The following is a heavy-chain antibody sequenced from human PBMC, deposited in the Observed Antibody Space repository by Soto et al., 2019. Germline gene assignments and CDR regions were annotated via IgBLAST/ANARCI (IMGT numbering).Heavy chain of an antibody. J-gene: IGHJ5*02. CDR3: AKAGGKVSTPFDP. CDR1: GFTFRNYG. CDR2: ISHDGSNK. V-gene: IGHV3-30*18. Sequence: QVQLVESGGGVVQPGRSLRLSCAVYGFTFRNYGMHWVRQAPGKGLEWVAVISHDGSNKYYADSGKGRFTISRDNSKNMLYLQMNSLRGEDTAVYYCAKAGGKVSTPFDPWGQGTLVTVSS. D-gene: IGHD2-8*01.